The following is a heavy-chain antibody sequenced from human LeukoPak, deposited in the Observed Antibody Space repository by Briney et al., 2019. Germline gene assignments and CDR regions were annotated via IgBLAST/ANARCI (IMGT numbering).Heavy chain of an antibody. CDR2: INTRNGNA. V-gene: IGHV1-18*01. CDR1: GYTFTTYE. D-gene: IGHD3-16*01. Sequence: ASVNVSCKASGYTFTTYEIIWVRQAPGQGLEWMGWINTRNGNANYAHQLQGGVTMTTDTSTSTSYMELASLRFDDTAIYYCARNHLGLGLWGQGTLVTVSS. CDR3: ARNHLGLGL. J-gene: IGHJ4*02.